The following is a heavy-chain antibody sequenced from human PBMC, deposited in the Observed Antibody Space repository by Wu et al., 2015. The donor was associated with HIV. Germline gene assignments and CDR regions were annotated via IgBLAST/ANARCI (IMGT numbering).Heavy chain of an antibody. V-gene: IGHV1-46*01. Sequence: QVQLVQSGAEVKKPGASVKVSCKTSGNTFSNYYMQWVRQAPGKGLEWMAMINPIGTSTKYAQKFQGRLTVTRDTSTGVVYMELNSLRSEDTAVHYCTKTSALIRGAWDWFDTWGPGTLVSVSS. D-gene: IGHD1-26*01. CDR1: GNTFSNYY. J-gene: IGHJ5*02. CDR3: TKTSALIRGAWDWFDT. CDR2: INPIGTST.